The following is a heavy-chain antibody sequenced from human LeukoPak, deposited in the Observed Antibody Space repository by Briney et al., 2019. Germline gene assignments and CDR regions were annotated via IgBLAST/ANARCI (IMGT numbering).Heavy chain of an antibody. V-gene: IGHV4-59*01. CDR2: IYYSGST. D-gene: IGHD3-9*01. CDR3: ARTQTYYDILTGYYARWFDP. Sequence: SETLSLTCTVSGGSISSYYWSWIRQPPGKGLEWIGHIYYSGSTNYNPSLKSRVTISVDTSKNQFSLKLSSVTAADTAVYYCARTQTYYDILTGYYARWFDPWGQGTLVTVSS. CDR1: GGSISSYY. J-gene: IGHJ5*02.